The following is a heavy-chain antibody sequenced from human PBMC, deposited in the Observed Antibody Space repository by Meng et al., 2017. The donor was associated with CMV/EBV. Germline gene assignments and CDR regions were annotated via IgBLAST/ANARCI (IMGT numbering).Heavy chain of an antibody. Sequence: EVQLVESGGGLVKPGGSLRLSCAASGFTFSSYSMNWVRQAPGKGLEWVSSISSSSYIYYADSVKGRFTISRDNAKNSLYLQMNSLRAEDTAVYYCARENKELEPHFDYWGQGTLVTVSS. J-gene: IGHJ4*02. CDR1: GFTFSSYS. V-gene: IGHV3-21*01. CDR3: ARENKELEPHFDY. D-gene: IGHD1-1*01. CDR2: ISSSSYI.